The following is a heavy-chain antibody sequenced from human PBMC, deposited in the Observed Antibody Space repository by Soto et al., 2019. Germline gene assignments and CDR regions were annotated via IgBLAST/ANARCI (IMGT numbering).Heavy chain of an antibody. CDR1: GFTLSSYW. V-gene: IGHV3-7*03. CDR3: ARVLDGRMATADYYGMDV. CDR2: INQDGSEK. J-gene: IGHJ6*02. Sequence: GGSLRLSCAACGFTLSSYWMIWVRQAPGEGLEWVANINQDGSEKYYVDSVKGRFTISRDNPKNSLYLQMNSLRAEDTAVYYCARVLDGRMATADYYGMDVWGQGTTVTVSS. D-gene: IGHD5-18*01.